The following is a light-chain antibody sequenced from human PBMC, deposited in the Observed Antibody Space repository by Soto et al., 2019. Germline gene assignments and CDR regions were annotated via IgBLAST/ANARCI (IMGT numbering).Light chain of an antibody. V-gene: IGLV2-11*01. CDR3: CSYAGHYSYV. J-gene: IGLJ1*01. Sequence: QSALTQPRSVSGSPGQTVTISCTGTSSDVGAYNYVSWYQQHPGNAPKLMIYDVNKRPSGVPDRFSGSKSANTASLTISGLQAEDEGDYFCCSYAGHYSYVLGTGTRVTV. CDR1: SSDVGAYNY. CDR2: DVN.